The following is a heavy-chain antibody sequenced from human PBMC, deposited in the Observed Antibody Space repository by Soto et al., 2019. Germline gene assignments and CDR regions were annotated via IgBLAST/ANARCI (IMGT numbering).Heavy chain of an antibody. J-gene: IGHJ4*02. Sequence: EVQLVESGGDLVHPGGSVRLSCAASGFTFGTHWMRWVRQAPGKGLEWVANIKGDASENYYADSVRGRFTISRDNAKSSLYLQMNSLRVKDTAVYYCAKDVRWGQGTLVTVSS. CDR2: IKGDASEN. V-gene: IGHV3-7*05. CDR1: GFTFGTHW. CDR3: AKDVR.